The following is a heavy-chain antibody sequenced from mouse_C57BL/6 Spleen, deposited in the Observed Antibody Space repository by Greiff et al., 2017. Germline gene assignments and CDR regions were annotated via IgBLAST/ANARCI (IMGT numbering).Heavy chain of an antibody. D-gene: IGHD1-1*02. CDR1: GYTFTSYW. CDR2: IDPSDSYT. J-gene: IGHJ2*01. V-gene: IGHV1-69*01. Sequence: VQLQQPGAELVMPGASVKLSCKASGYTFTSYWMHWVKQRPGQGLEWIGEIDPSDSYTNYNQKFKGKSTLTVDKSSSTAYMQLSSLTSEDSAVYYCARGWAYSDYWGQGTTLTVSS. CDR3: ARGWAYSDY.